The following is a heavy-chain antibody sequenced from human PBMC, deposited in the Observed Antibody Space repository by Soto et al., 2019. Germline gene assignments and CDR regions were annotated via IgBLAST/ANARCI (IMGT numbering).Heavy chain of an antibody. CDR3: AKEPVGPDSYFDL. CDR1: GFTFGGYA. CDR2: ISGSGIST. J-gene: IGHJ2*01. Sequence: GSLRLSCAASGFTFGGYAMSWVRQAPWKGLEWASGISGSGISTHYADSVKGRFTVSRDNSKNTLYLQMNSLRAEDTAVYNCAKEPVGPDSYFDLWGRGTLVTVSS. V-gene: IGHV3-23*01.